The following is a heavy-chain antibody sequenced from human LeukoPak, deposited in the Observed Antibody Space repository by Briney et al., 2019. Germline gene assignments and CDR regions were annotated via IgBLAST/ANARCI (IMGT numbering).Heavy chain of an antibody. J-gene: IGHJ4*02. CDR2: ISSSSSYI. CDR1: GFTFSSYS. V-gene: IGHV3-21*01. D-gene: IGHD4-17*01. Sequence: PGGSLRLSCAASGFTFSSYSMNWVRQAPGKGLEWVSSISSSSSYIYYADSVKGRFTISRDNAKNSLYLQMNSLGAEDTAVYYCARASYGDPYYFDYWGQGTLVTVSS. CDR3: ARASYGDPYYFDY.